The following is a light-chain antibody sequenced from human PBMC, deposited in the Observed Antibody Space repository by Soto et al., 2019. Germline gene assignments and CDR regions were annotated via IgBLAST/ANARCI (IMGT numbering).Light chain of an antibody. CDR2: GAS. J-gene: IGKJ1*01. CDR1: QSVSSSN. CDR3: LQHDTSPRT. V-gene: IGKV3-20*01. Sequence: EIVLTQSPGTLSLSPGERATLSCRASQSVSSSNLAWYQQKPGQAPRLLIQGASTRATGIPDRFSGSGSGTDFTLTISRLDPEDFAVYYCLQHDTSPRTFGQGTKVEI.